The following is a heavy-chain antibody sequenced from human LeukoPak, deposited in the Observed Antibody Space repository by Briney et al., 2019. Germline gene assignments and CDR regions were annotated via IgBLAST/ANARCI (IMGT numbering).Heavy chain of an antibody. CDR3: VRTNGGTYYDY. J-gene: IGHJ4*02. D-gene: IGHD1-26*01. CDR1: GFIFTDYD. V-gene: IGHV3-13*01. CDR2: FGIAGDT. Sequence: GGSLRLSCAASGFIFTDYDLHWVRQPPGKGLEGVSVFGIAGDTYYADSVKGRFTISRDVAKNSLYLQMNNLRAGDTAVYYCVRTNGGTYYDYWGQGTLVTVSS.